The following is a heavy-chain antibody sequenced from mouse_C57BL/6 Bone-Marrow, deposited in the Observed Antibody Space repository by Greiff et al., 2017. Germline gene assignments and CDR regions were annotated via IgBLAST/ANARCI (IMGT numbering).Heavy chain of an antibody. Sequence: EVQLQQSGAELVRPGASVKLSCTASGFNIKDDYMHWVKQRPEQGLEWIGWIDPENGDTEYASKFQGKATITADTSSNTAYLQLSSLTSEDTAVYYCTFDYDYGGDYAMDYWGQGTSVTVSS. D-gene: IGHD2-4*01. CDR2: IDPENGDT. J-gene: IGHJ4*01. CDR3: TFDYDYGGDYAMDY. V-gene: IGHV14-4*01. CDR1: GFNIKDDY.